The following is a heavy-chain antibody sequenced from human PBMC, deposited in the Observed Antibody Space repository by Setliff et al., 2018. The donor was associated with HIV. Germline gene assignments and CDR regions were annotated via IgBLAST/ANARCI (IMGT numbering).Heavy chain of an antibody. CDR2: IYTSGST. V-gene: IGHV4-4*09. CDR1: GGSISSYY. CDR3: ARRPPLTTGREYYFDF. J-gene: IGHJ4*02. D-gene: IGHD1-1*01. Sequence: PSETLSLTCTVSGGSISSYYWSWIRQPPGKGLEWIGYIYTSGSTNYNPSLKSRVTISIDTSKNQFSLKLNAVTAADTAVYYCARRPPLTTGREYYFDFWGQGTLVTVSS.